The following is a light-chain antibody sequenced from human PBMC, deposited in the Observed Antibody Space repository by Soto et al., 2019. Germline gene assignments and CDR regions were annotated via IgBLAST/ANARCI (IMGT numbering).Light chain of an antibody. CDR1: SSDVGGYNY. CDR3: RSYAGSRTV. V-gene: IGLV2-8*01. Sequence: QSALPQPPSASGSPGQSVAISCTGASSDVGGYNYVSWYQQHPGKAPKLMIYEVNKRPSGVPDRFSGSKSGNTASLTVSGLQAEDEADYYCRSYAGSRTVFGTGPKVTVL. CDR2: EVN. J-gene: IGLJ1*01.